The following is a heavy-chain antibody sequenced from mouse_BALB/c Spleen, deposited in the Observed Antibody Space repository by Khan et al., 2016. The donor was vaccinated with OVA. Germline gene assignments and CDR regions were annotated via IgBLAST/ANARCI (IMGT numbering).Heavy chain of an antibody. J-gene: IGHJ2*01. CDR1: GYTFTNYV. CDR3: ARFHGGY. Sequence: QIQLVQSGPELKKPGETVKISCKASGYTFTNYVMNWVKQSPGKGLKWMGWINTYTRAPTYADDFKGRLAFSLETSASTAYLQINSLKNEDTATYFCARFHGGYWGQGTTLTVSS. V-gene: IGHV9-3-1*01. CDR2: INTYTRAP.